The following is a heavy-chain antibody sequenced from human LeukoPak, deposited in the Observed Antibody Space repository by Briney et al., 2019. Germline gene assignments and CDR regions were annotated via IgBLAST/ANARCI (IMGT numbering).Heavy chain of an antibody. CDR3: ARDRAVRYFDY. CDR2: IWYDGTKK. Sequence: GGSLRLSCAASGFTFSIYTMNWVRQAPGKGLEWVALIWYDGTKKYYADSVKGRLTISRDNSKNTLYLEMNSLRAEDTAVYYCARDRAVRYFDYWGQGTLVTVSS. CDR1: GFTFSIYT. D-gene: IGHD3-16*02. V-gene: IGHV3-33*08. J-gene: IGHJ4*02.